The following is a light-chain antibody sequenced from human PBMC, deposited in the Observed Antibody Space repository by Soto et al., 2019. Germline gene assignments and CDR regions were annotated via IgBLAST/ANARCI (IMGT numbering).Light chain of an antibody. V-gene: IGKV1-12*01. CDR2: AAS. Sequence: DIQMTQSPSSVSASVGDRVTITCRASQGIGTWLAWYQQKPRKAPKLLIYAASRLQSGLPSRFSGGGSGTDFTLTINSLQPEDFATYYCQQSSNFPTFGGGTKVEIK. J-gene: IGKJ4*01. CDR1: QGIGTW. CDR3: QQSSNFPT.